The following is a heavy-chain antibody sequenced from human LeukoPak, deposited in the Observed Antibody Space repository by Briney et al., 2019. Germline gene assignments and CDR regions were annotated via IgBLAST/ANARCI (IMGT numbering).Heavy chain of an antibody. J-gene: IGHJ4*02. Sequence: SETLSLTCIVSGGSISSYYWTWVRQPAGKGLEWIGLIYSRGSTNYNPSLKSRVTMSVDTAKNQFSLNLSSVTAADMAVYYCARVSSGGRYDYWGQGTLVSVSS. CDR3: ARVSSGGRYDY. CDR1: GGSISSYY. CDR2: IYSRGST. V-gene: IGHV4-4*07. D-gene: IGHD2-15*01.